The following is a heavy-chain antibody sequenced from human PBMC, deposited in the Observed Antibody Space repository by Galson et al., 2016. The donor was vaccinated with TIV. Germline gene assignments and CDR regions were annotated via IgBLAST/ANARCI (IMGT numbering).Heavy chain of an antibody. CDR3: CGSGSYYPLAY. Sequence: SLRLSCAASGFAFSRYSMNWVRQAPGKGLEWISYISSSSSTIYYVDSVKGRFTVSRDNAKNSLYLQMDSLRADDTAVYYCCGSGSYYPLAYWGQGTLVIVSS. CDR2: ISSSSSTI. D-gene: IGHD3-10*01. V-gene: IGHV3-48*04. CDR1: GFAFSRYS. J-gene: IGHJ4*02.